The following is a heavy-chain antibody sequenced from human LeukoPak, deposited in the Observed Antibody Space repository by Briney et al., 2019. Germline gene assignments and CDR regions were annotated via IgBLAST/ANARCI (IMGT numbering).Heavy chain of an antibody. CDR1: GASISSYY. CDR3: ARVRYYYGSGNYMYYFDY. CDR2: IYTSGST. V-gene: IGHV4-4*07. J-gene: IGHJ4*02. D-gene: IGHD3-10*01. Sequence: SETLSLTCTAYGASISSYYWRWIRQPAGKGLEWIGRIYTSGSTNYNPSLKSRVTISVDTSKNQFSLRLSSVTAADTAVYYCARVRYYYGSGNYMYYFDYWGQGTLVTVSS.